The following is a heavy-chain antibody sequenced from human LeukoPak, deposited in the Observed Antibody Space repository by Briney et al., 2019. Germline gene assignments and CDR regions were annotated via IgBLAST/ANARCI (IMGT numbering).Heavy chain of an antibody. V-gene: IGHV3-30-3*01. J-gene: IGHJ4*02. D-gene: IGHD6-6*01. Sequence: PSGGSLRLSCAASGFTFSNYAMHWVRQAPGKGLEWVTVISFDGSNKYYADSVKGRFTISRDNSKNTLYLQMNSLRAEDTAVYYCARESSYSSSLKYWGQGTLVTVSS. CDR1: GFTFSNYA. CDR2: ISFDGSNK. CDR3: ARESSYSSSLKY.